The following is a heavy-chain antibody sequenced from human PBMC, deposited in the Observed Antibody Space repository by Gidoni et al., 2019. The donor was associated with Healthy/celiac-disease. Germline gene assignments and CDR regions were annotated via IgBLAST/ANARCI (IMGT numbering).Heavy chain of an antibody. D-gene: IGHD3-22*01. CDR2: IKSKTDGGTT. CDR1: GFTFSNAW. V-gene: IGHV3-15*01. CDR3: TTVFTHYYDSSGYRPYDAFDI. J-gene: IGHJ3*02. Sequence: EVQLVESGGGLVKPGGSFRLSCAASGFTFSNAWMSWVRQAPGKGLEWVGRIKSKTDGGTTDYAAPVKGRFTISRDDSKNTLYLQMNSLKTEDTAVYYCTTVFTHYYDSSGYRPYDAFDIWGQGTMVTVSS.